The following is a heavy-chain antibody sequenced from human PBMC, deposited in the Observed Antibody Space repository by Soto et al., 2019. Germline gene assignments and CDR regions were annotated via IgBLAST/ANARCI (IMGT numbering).Heavy chain of an antibody. V-gene: IGHV1-24*01. Sequence: ASVKVSSKVSGYTLTELSMHWVRQAPGKGLEWMGGFDPEDGETIYAQKFQGRVTMTEDTSTDTAYMELSSLRSEDTAVYYCATTDCSGGSCYSYYFDYWGQGTLVPVSS. J-gene: IGHJ4*02. CDR2: FDPEDGET. CDR1: GYTLTELS. CDR3: ATTDCSGGSCYSYYFDY. D-gene: IGHD2-15*01.